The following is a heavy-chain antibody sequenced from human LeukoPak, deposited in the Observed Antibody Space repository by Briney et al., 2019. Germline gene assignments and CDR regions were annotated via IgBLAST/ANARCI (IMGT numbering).Heavy chain of an antibody. CDR2: ISGSGGST. D-gene: IGHD1-1*01. CDR3: AKVSLRAAAGVQNYFDY. J-gene: IGHJ4*02. V-gene: IGHV3-23*01. Sequence: GGSLRLSCAASGFTFSSYAMSWVRQAPGKGLEWVSAISGSGGSTYYADSVKGRFTISRDNSKNTLYLQMNSLRAEDTAVYYCAKVSLRAAAGVQNYFDYRGQGTLVTVSS. CDR1: GFTFSSYA.